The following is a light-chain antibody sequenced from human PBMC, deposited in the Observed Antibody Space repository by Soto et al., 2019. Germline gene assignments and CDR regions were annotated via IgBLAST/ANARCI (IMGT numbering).Light chain of an antibody. CDR2: DVT. J-gene: IGLJ2*01. CDR3: ASYASSNPVL. Sequence: QSVLTQPASVSGSPGQSITISCTGTSSVIGGYNYVSWYQQHPGKAPKLMIYDVTYRPSGVSNRFSASKSGNTASLTISGLQAEDEADYYCASYASSNPVLFGGGTKVTVL. CDR1: SSVIGGYNY. V-gene: IGLV2-14*03.